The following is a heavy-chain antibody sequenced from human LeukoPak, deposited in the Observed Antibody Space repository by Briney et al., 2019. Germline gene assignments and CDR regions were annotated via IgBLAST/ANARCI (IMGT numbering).Heavy chain of an antibody. J-gene: IGHJ4*02. CDR2: IGGSGVRT. V-gene: IGHV3-23*01. Sequence: QPGGSLRLSCAASGFTFSSYAMTWVRQAPGKGLEWVSGIGGSGVRTYYADSVKGRFTISRDNSKNTLYLQMNSLRAEDTALYYCAKERSSGWPFDYWGQGTLVTVSS. CDR3: AKERSSGWPFDY. D-gene: IGHD6-19*01. CDR1: GFTFSSYA.